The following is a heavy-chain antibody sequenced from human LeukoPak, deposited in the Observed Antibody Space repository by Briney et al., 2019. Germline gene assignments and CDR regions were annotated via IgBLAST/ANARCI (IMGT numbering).Heavy chain of an antibody. CDR2: MCYSGST. CDR1: ARSIISAC. Sequence: SETLSLTCTVSARSIISACWTWIRQPPGKGLEWIGYMCYSGSTKYNPSLKSRVTISADTSKNQFSLKLNSLTTADTAVYYWARVGTSTHPLDYWGQGTLVTVSS. D-gene: IGHD2/OR15-2a*01. J-gene: IGHJ4*02. V-gene: IGHV4-59*01. CDR3: ARVGTSTHPLDY.